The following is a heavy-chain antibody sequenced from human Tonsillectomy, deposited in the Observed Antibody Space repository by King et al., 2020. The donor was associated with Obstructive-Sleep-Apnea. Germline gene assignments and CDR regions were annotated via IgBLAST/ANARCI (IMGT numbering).Heavy chain of an antibody. CDR3: ARGDSSSWYPNFDY. CDR1: GFTFSYYY. Sequence: VQLVESGGGLVKPGGSLRLSCAASGFTFSYYYMSWSRQAQGKGLEWVSYISISGITIYYADSVKGRFTISRDNAKNSLYLQMNSLRAEDTAVYYCARGDSSSWYPNFDYWGQGTLVTVSS. D-gene: IGHD6-13*01. CDR2: ISISGITI. J-gene: IGHJ4*02. V-gene: IGHV3-11*01.